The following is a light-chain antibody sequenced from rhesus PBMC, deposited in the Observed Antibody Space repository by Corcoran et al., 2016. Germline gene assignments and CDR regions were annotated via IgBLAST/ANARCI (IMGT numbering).Light chain of an antibody. J-gene: IGKJ1*01. CDR1: QDISRY. CDR2: AAS. V-gene: IGKV1-28*03. CDR3: LHHNNSPWT. Sequence: DIQMTQSPSSLSASVGDTVTITCRASQDISRYLNWFQQKPGKAPNLMIYAASSLQSGVPSRFSGSGSWTAFTPTISNLQPSAFATCFCLHHNNSPWTFGQGTKVEIK.